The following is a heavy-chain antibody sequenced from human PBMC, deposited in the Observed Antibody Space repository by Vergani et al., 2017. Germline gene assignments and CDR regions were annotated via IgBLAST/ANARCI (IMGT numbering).Heavy chain of an antibody. CDR3: ARDVWQTVRGVIITDYYYGMDV. Sequence: EVQLVESGGGLVKPGGSLRLSCAASGFTFSSYSMNWVRQAPGKGLEWVSSISSSSSYIYYADSVKGRFTISRDNAKNSLYLQMNSLRAEDTAVYYCARDVWQTVRGVIITDYYYGMDVWGQGTTVTVSS. D-gene: IGHD3-10*01. J-gene: IGHJ6*02. CDR1: GFTFSSYS. CDR2: ISSSSSYI. V-gene: IGHV3-21*01.